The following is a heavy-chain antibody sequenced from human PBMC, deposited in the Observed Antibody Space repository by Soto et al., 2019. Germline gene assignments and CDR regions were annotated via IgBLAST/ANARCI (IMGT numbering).Heavy chain of an antibody. CDR3: AGWFDYGDYGYFQH. CDR1: GGSISSGGYY. CDR2: IYYSGST. Sequence: SETLSLTCTVSGGSISSGGYYWSWIRQHPGKGLEWIGYIYYSGSTYYNPSLKSRVTISVDTSKNQFSLKLSSVTAADTAVYYCAGWFDYGDYGYFQHWGQGTLVTVSS. D-gene: IGHD4-17*01. V-gene: IGHV4-31*03. J-gene: IGHJ1*01.